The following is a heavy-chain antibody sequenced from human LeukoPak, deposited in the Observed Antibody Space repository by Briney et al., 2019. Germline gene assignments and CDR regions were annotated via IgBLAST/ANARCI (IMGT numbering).Heavy chain of an antibody. CDR3: AKDHHSSSAFDY. V-gene: IGHV3-30*02. Sequence: PGGSLRLSCAASGFTFSSYGMHWVRQAPGKGLEWVAFIRYDGSNKYYADSVKGRFTISRDNSKNTLYLQMNSLRTEDTAVYYCAKDHHSSSAFDYWGQGTLVTVSS. CDR1: GFTFSSYG. J-gene: IGHJ4*02. D-gene: IGHD6-6*01. CDR2: IRYDGSNK.